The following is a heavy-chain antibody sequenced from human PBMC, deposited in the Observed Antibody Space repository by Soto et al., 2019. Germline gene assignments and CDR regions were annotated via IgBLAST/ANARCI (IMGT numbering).Heavy chain of an antibody. CDR3: ARERKYCSGGSCSPDYYYGMDV. J-gene: IGHJ6*02. V-gene: IGHV1-2*04. Sequence: ASVKVSCKASGYTFTGYYMHWVRQAPGQGLEWMGWINPNSGGTNYAQKFQGWVTMTRDTSISTAYMELSRLRSDDTAVYYCARERKYCSGGSCSPDYYYGMDVWGQGTTATVSS. CDR1: GYTFTGYY. CDR2: INPNSGGT. D-gene: IGHD2-15*01.